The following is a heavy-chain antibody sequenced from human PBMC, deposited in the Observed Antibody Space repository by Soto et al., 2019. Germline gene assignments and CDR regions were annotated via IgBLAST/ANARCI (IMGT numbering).Heavy chain of an antibody. Sequence: XGSLRLSCSADGFTFSSYGMHWVRQAPGKGLDWVAVIWYDGSNKYYADSVKGRFTISRDNSKNTLYLQMNSLRAEDTAVYYCARETRGYCGGDCYFLYYYYGMDVWGQGTTVTVSS. CDR2: IWYDGSNK. J-gene: IGHJ6*02. V-gene: IGHV3-33*01. D-gene: IGHD2-21*02. CDR1: GFTFSSYG. CDR3: ARETRGYCGGDCYFLYYYYGMDV.